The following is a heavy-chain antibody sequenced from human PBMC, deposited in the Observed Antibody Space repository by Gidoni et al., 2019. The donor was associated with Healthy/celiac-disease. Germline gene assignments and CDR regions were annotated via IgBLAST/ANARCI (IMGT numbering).Heavy chain of an antibody. Sequence: EVQLVESGGGLVQPGGSLRLSWAASGFTFSSYWMSWVRQAPGKGLEWVANIKQDVSEKYYVDSVKGRFTISRDNAKNSLYLQMNSLRAEDTAVYYCARGDDYYDSSGYYFNWFDPWGQGTLVTVSS. CDR3: ARGDDYYDSSGYYFNWFDP. CDR2: IKQDVSEK. J-gene: IGHJ5*02. V-gene: IGHV3-7*03. D-gene: IGHD3-22*01. CDR1: GFTFSSYW.